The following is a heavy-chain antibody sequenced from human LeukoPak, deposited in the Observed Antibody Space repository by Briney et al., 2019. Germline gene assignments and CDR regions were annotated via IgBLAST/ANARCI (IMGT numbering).Heavy chain of an antibody. V-gene: IGHV3-30*03. J-gene: IGHJ4*02. D-gene: IGHD3-10*01. Sequence: GGSLRLSCAASGFTFSSSAMSWVRQAPGKGLEWVAVISYDGSNKYYADSVKGRFTISRDNSKNTLYLQMNSPRAEDTAVYYCARDHHVRRYYYGSGSYSWGQGTLVTVSS. CDR2: ISYDGSNK. CDR3: ARDHHVRRYYYGSGSYS. CDR1: GFTFSSSA.